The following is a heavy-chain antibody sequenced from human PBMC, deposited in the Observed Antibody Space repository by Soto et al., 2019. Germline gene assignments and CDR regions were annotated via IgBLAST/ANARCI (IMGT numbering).Heavy chain of an antibody. CDR1: GFTFSSYC. D-gene: IGHD5-18*01. CDR2: ATYNGDNK. Sequence: GSLILSCAASGFTFSSYCMTWVIQAPGKGLEWVSVATYNGDNKYYPDSVKCRFTVSRDNSKDTVDLQMNSLRSEYTAVYFCSRYIRGHRLFYFDFWGPGVMVTVSS. CDR3: SRYIRGHRLFYFDF. V-gene: IGHV3-23*01. J-gene: IGHJ4*02.